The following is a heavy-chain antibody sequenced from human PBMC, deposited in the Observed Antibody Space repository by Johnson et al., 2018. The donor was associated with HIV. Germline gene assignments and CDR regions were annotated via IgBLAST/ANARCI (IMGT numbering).Heavy chain of an antibody. CDR3: ARETRSAAAGHGAFDV. CDR2: ISGSGGST. Sequence: VQLVESGGGLVQPGGSLRLSCAASGFTFSSYAMSWVRQAPGKGLEWVSAISGSGGSTYYADSVKGRFTISRDNSKNTLYLQMNSLRAEDTAVYYCARETRSAAAGHGAFDVWGQGTMVTVSS. D-gene: IGHD6-13*01. V-gene: IGHV3-23*04. J-gene: IGHJ3*01. CDR1: GFTFSSYA.